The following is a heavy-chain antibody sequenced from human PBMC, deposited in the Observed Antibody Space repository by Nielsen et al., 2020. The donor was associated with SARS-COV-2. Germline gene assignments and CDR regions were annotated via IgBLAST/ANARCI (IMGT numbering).Heavy chain of an antibody. CDR3: ARLAPYYYYMDV. Sequence: SETLSLTCTVSGGSISIYYWSWIRQPPGKGLEWIGYIYYSGSTNYNPSLKSRVTISVDTSKNQFSLKLSSVTAADTAVYYCARLAPYYYYMDVWGKGTTVTVSS. CDR2: IYYSGST. D-gene: IGHD5-12*01. V-gene: IGHV4-59*01. CDR1: GGSISIYY. J-gene: IGHJ6*03.